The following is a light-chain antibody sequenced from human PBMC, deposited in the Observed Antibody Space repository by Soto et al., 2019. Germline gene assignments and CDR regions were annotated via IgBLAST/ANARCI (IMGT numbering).Light chain of an antibody. CDR3: NSYAGGDSFDVI. CDR2: DVT. V-gene: IGLV2-8*01. CDR1: SSDIGAYNY. J-gene: IGLJ2*01. Sequence: QSVLTQPPPASGSPGQSVTTSCTGTSSDIGAYNYVSWYQQYPGKAPKLIIYDVTERPSGVPDRFSGSKSGNTASLTVSGLRADDEAVYYCNSYAGGDSFDVIFGGGTK.